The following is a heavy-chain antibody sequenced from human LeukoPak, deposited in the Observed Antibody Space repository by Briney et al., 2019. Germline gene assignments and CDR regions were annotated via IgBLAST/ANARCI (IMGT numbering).Heavy chain of an antibody. CDR1: DYSISSSYY. V-gene: IGHV4-38-2*02. CDR3: ARDQAYCCGDCYFDF. CDR2: IYHSGST. Sequence: SETLSLTCAVSDYSISSSYYWGWIRQPPGKGLEWIGSIYHSGSTDYNPSLKSRATISVDTSKNQFSLKLRSVTAADTAVYYCARDQAYCCGDCYFDFWGQGTLVTVSS. D-gene: IGHD2-21*02. J-gene: IGHJ4*02.